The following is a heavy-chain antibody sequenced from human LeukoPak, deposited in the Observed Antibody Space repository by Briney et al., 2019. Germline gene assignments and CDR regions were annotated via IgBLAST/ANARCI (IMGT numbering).Heavy chain of an antibody. Sequence: PGGSLRLSCAASGFTFSSYWMSWVRQAPGKGLEWVANIKQDGSEKYYVDSVKGRFTISRDNAKNSLYLQMNSLRAEDTAVYYCARERTGTTRGYYFDYWGQGTLVTVSS. CDR2: IKQDGSEK. CDR1: GFTFSSYW. D-gene: IGHD1-1*01. J-gene: IGHJ4*02. V-gene: IGHV3-7*03. CDR3: ARERTGTTRGYYFDY.